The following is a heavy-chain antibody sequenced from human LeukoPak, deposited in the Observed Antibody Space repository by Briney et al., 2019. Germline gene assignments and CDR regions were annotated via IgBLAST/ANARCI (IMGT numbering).Heavy chain of an antibody. CDR1: GYTFTGYY. CDR3: ARVRGYSSWYGLDY. V-gene: IGHV1-2*02. J-gene: IGHJ4*02. CDR2: INPDSGGT. D-gene: IGHD6-13*01. Sequence: ASVKVSCKTSGYTFTGYYIHWVRQAPGQGLEWMGWINPDSGGTNYAQKFQGRVTMTRDTSISAGYMELSGLRPDDTAVFYCARVRGYSSWYGLDYWGQGTLVSVSS.